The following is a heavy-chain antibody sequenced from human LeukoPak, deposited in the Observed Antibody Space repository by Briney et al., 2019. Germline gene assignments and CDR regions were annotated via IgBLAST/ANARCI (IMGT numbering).Heavy chain of an antibody. V-gene: IGHV3-23*01. Sequence: GGSLRLSCAASGFTFTTYAMSWVRQAPGKGLEWISTISSSGGTKYYADSVKGRFTVSRDNSKNTLYLQMNSLRAEDTAVYYCAKDGSGGYSYFDSWGQGTLVTVSS. CDR3: AKDGSGGYSYFDS. CDR1: GFTFTTYA. D-gene: IGHD6-19*01. J-gene: IGHJ4*02. CDR2: ISSSGGTK.